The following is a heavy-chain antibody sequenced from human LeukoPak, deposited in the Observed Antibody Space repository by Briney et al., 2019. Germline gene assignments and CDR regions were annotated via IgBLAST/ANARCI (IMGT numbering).Heavy chain of an antibody. D-gene: IGHD6-19*01. CDR1: GYSFTGYY. J-gene: IGHJ4*02. V-gene: IGHV1-2*02. Sequence: ASVKVSCKASGYSFTGYYIHWVRQAPGQGLEWMGWIKPNSGGRNYAQKFQGRVTMTRDTSISTAYMELSRLRSDDTAVYYCAISNRYNSGWYEPYYFDYWGQGTLVTVSS. CDR2: IKPNSGGR. CDR3: AISNRYNSGWYEPYYFDY.